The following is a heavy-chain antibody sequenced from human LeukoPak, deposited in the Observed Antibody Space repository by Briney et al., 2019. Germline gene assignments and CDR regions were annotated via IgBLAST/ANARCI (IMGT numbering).Heavy chain of an antibody. V-gene: IGHV3-9*03. CDR1: GLTFDDYA. CDR3: AKDLTQRLSRMIDY. Sequence: GRSLRLSCAASGLTFDDYAMHWVRQAPGKGLEWVSGISWNSGSIGYADSVKGRFTISRDNARNSLYLQMHSLRAEDMALYYCAKDLTQRLSRMIDYWSQGTLVTVSS. D-gene: IGHD6-25*01. CDR2: ISWNSGSI. J-gene: IGHJ4*02.